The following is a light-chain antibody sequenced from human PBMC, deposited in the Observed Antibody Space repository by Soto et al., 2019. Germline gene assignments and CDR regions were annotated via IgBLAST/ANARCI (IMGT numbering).Light chain of an antibody. CDR3: QQYYTLPLT. CDR1: QSVLFTSNNKNY. V-gene: IGKV4-1*01. CDR2: WAS. Sequence: DIVMTQSPDSLAVSLGERATINCESSQSVLFTSNNKNYLAWYQQKPGQPPKLLLSWASARESGVPERFSGSGSGTLFTLSISSMQAEDVAFYYCQQYYTLPLTFGGGTKVDIK. J-gene: IGKJ4*01.